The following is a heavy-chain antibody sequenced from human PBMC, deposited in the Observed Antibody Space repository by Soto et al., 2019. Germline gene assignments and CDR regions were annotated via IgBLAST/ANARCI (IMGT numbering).Heavy chain of an antibody. D-gene: IGHD3-10*01. V-gene: IGHV3-21*01. Sequence: GGSLRLSCAASGFTFSSYSMNWVRQAPGKGLEWVSSISSSSSYIYYADSVKGRFTISRDNAKNSLYLQMNSLRAEDTAVYYCARDRPREVYYGSGSLDTFDYWGQGTLVTVSS. CDR1: GFTFSSYS. CDR2: ISSSSSYI. J-gene: IGHJ4*02. CDR3: ARDRPREVYYGSGSLDTFDY.